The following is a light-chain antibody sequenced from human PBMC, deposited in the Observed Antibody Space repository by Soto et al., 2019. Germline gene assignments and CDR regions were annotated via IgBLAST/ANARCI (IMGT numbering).Light chain of an antibody. CDR2: AAS. V-gene: IGKV1-9*01. J-gene: IGKJ5*01. Sequence: DIQLTQSPSFLSASVGDRVTITCRASQGINNYLAWYQQKPGKAPKLLIYAASTLQSGDPSRFSGSGSGTEFLLTISSLQPEDFATYYCLQLNSYPRITFGQGTPLEIK. CDR3: LQLNSYPRIT. CDR1: QGINNY.